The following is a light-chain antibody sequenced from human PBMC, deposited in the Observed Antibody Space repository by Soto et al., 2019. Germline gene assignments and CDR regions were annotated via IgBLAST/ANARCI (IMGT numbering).Light chain of an antibody. CDR2: GAS. Sequence: ETVLTQSPGTLSLSPGERATLSCRASQSVSRKYLAWYQQKPGQAPRLLIYGASNRATGIPDRFSGSGSGTDFTLTISRLEPEDFAVYYCQQYDSSPLYTFGQGTKLEIK. CDR1: QSVSRKY. CDR3: QQYDSSPLYT. V-gene: IGKV3-20*01. J-gene: IGKJ2*01.